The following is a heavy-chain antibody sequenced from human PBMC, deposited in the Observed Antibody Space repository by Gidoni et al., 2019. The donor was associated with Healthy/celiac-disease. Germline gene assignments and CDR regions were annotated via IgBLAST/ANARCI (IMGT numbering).Heavy chain of an antibody. J-gene: IGHJ4*02. CDR3: ARGWGRSYYYDSSGYVDY. Sequence: EVQLVESGGGLVQPGGSLRLSCAAPGFTFSSYSLNWARQAPGKGLAWVSYISSSSSTIYYADSVKGRFTISRDNAKNSLYLQMNSLRAEDTAVYYCARGWGRSYYYDSSGYVDYWGQGTLVTVSS. D-gene: IGHD3-22*01. CDR1: GFTFSSYS. V-gene: IGHV3-48*04. CDR2: ISSSSSTI.